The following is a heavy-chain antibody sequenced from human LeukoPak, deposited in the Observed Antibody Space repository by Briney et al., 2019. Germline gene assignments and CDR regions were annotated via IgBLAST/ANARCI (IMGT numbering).Heavy chain of an antibody. CDR2: ITGGDGDA. J-gene: IGHJ4*02. D-gene: IGHD5-12*01. V-gene: IGHV3-23*01. CDR1: GFTFVNYG. CDR3: AKDQKTGYSPFDS. Sequence: GGSLRLSCAASGFTFVNYGMNWVRQSPGKGLEWVSSITGGDGDAHYADAVQGRFTISRDNSKNTLYLQTNSLRAEDTAIYYCAKDQKTGYSPFDSWGQGTLVTVSS.